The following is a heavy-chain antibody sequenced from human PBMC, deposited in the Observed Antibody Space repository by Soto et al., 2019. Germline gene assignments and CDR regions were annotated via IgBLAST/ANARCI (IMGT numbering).Heavy chain of an antibody. CDR2: IYHSGST. Sequence: SETLSLTCAVSGGSISSSNWWSWVRQPPGKGLEWIGEIYHSGSTNYNPSLKSRVTISVDKSKNQFSLKLSSVTAADTAAYYCAREEDIVVVPAAKRFDYYGMDVWGQGTTVTVSS. J-gene: IGHJ6*02. V-gene: IGHV4-4*02. D-gene: IGHD2-2*01. CDR1: GGSISSSNW. CDR3: AREEDIVVVPAAKRFDYYGMDV.